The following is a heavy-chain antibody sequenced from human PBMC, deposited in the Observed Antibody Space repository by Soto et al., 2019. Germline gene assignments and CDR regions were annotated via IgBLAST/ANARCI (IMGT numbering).Heavy chain of an antibody. V-gene: IGHV4-34*01. CDR3: ARGQLWFQDYYYYYGMDV. CDR2: INQSGST. CDR1: GGSFSGYY. D-gene: IGHD5-18*01. J-gene: IGHJ6*02. Sequence: SDTLSLTCAVYGGSFSGYYWSWIRQPPGKGLEWIGEINQSGSTNYNPSLKSRVTISVDTSKNQFSLKLSSVTAADTAVYYCARGQLWFQDYYYYYGMDVWGQGTTVTVSS.